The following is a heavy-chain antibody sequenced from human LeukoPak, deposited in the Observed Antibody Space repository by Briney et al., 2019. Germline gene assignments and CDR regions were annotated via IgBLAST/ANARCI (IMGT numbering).Heavy chain of an antibody. D-gene: IGHD3-10*01. CDR2: ISAYNGNT. V-gene: IGHV1-18*01. CDR3: AREISFGELLPQDY. CDR1: GYTFTSYG. J-gene: IGHJ4*02. Sequence: ASVKVSCKASGYTFTSYGISWVRQAPGQGLEWMGWISAYNGNTYYAQKLQGRVNMTTDTSTSTAYMELRSLRSDDTAVYYCAREISFGELLPQDYWGQGTLLTVSS.